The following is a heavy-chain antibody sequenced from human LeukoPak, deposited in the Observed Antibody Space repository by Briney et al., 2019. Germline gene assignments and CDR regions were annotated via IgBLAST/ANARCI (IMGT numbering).Heavy chain of an antibody. D-gene: IGHD3-10*01. J-gene: IGHJ6*02. Sequence: PGGSLRLSCAASGFTFSSYAMSWVRQAPGKGLDWVSTISDSGRDAYYADSVKGRFTISRDNSKNTLYLQMTSLRVEDTATYYCAKVPYSDYGSGRPPFMDVWGQGTTVAVSS. CDR2: ISDSGRDA. CDR3: AKVPYSDYGSGRPPFMDV. CDR1: GFTFSSYA. V-gene: IGHV3-23*01.